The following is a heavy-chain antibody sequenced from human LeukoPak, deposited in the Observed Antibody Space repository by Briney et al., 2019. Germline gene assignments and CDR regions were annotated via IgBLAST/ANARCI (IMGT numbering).Heavy chain of an antibody. CDR2: ISGSGGST. CDR1: GFTFSSYA. D-gene: IGHD2-2*01. CDR3: AKGRNIVVVPAATNWFDP. Sequence: HPGGSLRLSCAASGFTFSSYAMSWVRQAPGKGLEWVSAISGSGGSTYYADSVKGRFTISRDNSKNTLYLQMNSLRAEDTAVYYCAKGRNIVVVPAATNWFDPWGQGTLVTVSS. V-gene: IGHV3-23*01. J-gene: IGHJ5*02.